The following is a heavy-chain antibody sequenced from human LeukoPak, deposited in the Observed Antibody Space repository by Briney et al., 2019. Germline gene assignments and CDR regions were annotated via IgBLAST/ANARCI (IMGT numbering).Heavy chain of an antibody. J-gene: IGHJ5*02. CDR2: IIPIFGTA. V-gene: IGHV1-69*13. D-gene: IGHD3-10*01. Sequence: SVKVSCKASGRTFTSYAISWVRQAPGQGLEWMGGIIPIFGTANYAQKFQGRVTITADESTSTAYMELSSLRPVDTAVYYCAREYGSGSYSYNWFDPWGQGTLVTVSS. CDR1: GRTFTSYA. CDR3: AREYGSGSYSYNWFDP.